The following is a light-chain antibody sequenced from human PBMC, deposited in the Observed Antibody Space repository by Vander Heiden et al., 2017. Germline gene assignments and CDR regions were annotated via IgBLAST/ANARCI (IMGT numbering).Light chain of an antibody. V-gene: IGLV2-11*01. CDR1: STDVGAYNY. CDR3: SAFAGYDTYV. J-gene: IGLJ1*01. Sequence: QSALTPPRSVSGSPGQSVTFSCTGTSTDVGAYNYVSWYQQYPGKAPKLMIYDVSKRPSGVPDRFSGSKSGNTASLTISGLQAEDEADYYCSAFAGYDTYVFGTGTQVTVL. CDR2: DVS.